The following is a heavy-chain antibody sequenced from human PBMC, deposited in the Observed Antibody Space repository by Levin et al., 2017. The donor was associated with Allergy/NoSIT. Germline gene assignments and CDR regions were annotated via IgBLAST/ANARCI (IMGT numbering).Heavy chain of an antibody. D-gene: IGHD2/OR15-2a*01. V-gene: IGHV3-33*06. J-gene: IGHJ6*03. CDR2: IWYDGSNK. CDR3: AKAGSLLEDFYYYMDV. Sequence: GGSLRLSCAASGFTFSSYGIHWVRQAPGKGLEWVATIWYDGSNKYYADSVRGRFTISRDNSKNTLYLQMNSLRAEDTAVYYCAKAGSLLEDFYYYMDVWGKGTTVTVS. CDR1: GFTFSSYG.